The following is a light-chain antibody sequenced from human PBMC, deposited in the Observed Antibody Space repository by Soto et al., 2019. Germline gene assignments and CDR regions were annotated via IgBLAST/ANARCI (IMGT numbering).Light chain of an antibody. J-gene: IGKJ5*01. CDR2: GAS. CDR1: QSVSSY. Sequence: EVVMTQSPATLSVTPGERATLSCRASQSVSSYLAWYQQKPGQAPRLLIYGASSRATGIPDRFSGSGSGTEFTPPNSSLQSEDFAVYYCQQYNNWPPITFGQGTRLGL. V-gene: IGKV3D-15*01. CDR3: QQYNNWPPIT.